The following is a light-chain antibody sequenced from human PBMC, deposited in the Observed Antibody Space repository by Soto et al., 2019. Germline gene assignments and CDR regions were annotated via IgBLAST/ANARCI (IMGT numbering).Light chain of an antibody. Sequence: ENVLTQSPGTLSLSPGERATLSCRASQSVSNNYLAWYQQKPGQAPRLLIYGASSRATGIPDRFSGSGSGTDFTLAISRLEPEDFTVYYCQQYGSSLWTFAQGTKVDI. J-gene: IGKJ1*01. V-gene: IGKV3-20*01. CDR1: QSVSNNY. CDR2: GAS. CDR3: QQYGSSLWT.